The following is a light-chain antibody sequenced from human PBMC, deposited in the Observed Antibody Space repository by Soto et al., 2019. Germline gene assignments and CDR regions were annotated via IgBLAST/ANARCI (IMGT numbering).Light chain of an antibody. Sequence: AIPLTQSPSSLSSSVGDRVIINCRASQDVANRLNWYQQTPGKPPKLLISNVSNLENGVPSRFSGSGSGTDFTLTITSLQPEDFGTYHCQQFMSYPLTFGQGTRLDI. J-gene: IGKJ5*01. CDR2: NVS. CDR3: QQFMSYPLT. V-gene: IGKV1-13*02. CDR1: QDVANR.